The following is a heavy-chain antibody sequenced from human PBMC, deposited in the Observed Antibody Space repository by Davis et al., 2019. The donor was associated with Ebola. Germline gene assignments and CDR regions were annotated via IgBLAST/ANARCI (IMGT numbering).Heavy chain of an antibody. V-gene: IGHV4-34*01. J-gene: IGHJ3*02. D-gene: IGHD1-1*01. CDR3: AREGRNWNDEHAFDI. CDR1: GGSFSGYY. Sequence: MPGGSLRLSCAVYGGSFSGYYWSWIRQPPGKGLEWIGEINHSGSTNYNPSLKSRVTISVDTSKNQFSLKLSSVTAADTAVYYCAREGRNWNDEHAFDIWGQGTMVTVSS. CDR2: INHSGST.